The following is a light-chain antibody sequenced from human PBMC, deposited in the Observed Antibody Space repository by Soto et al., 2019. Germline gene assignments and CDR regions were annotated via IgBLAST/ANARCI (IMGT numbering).Light chain of an antibody. CDR2: KGT. V-gene: IGLV2-23*01. J-gene: IGLJ1*01. CDR3: CSSAPESNYV. CDR1: SSDVGAYNS. Sequence: QSVLAQPASVSGSPGQSITISCTGTSSDVGAYNSVSWYQQHPHKAPQVIIYKGTQRPSGVSNRFSGSTSGNAASLTISGLQADDEADYSCCSSAPESNYVFGNGTKVTVL.